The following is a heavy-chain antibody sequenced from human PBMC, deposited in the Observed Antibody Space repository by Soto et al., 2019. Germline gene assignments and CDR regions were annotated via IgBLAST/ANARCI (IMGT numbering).Heavy chain of an antibody. V-gene: IGHV4-31*03. CDR1: GGSISSGGYY. CDR3: ASPGYSYGYGAFDI. J-gene: IGHJ3*02. D-gene: IGHD5-18*01. Sequence: TLSLTCTVSGGSISSGGYYWSWIRQHPGKGLEWIGYIYYSGSTYYNPSLKSRVTISVDTSKNQFSLKLSSVTAADTAVYYCASPGYSYGYGAFDIWCQGTMLTVSS. CDR2: IYYSGST.